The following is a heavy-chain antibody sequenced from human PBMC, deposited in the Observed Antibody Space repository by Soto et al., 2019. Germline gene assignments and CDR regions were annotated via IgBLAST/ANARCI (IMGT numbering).Heavy chain of an antibody. CDR2: IYPGDSDT. J-gene: IGHJ6*02. CDR1: GYSFTSYW. Sequence: RGESLKISCKGSGYSFTSYWIGWVRQMPGKGLEWMGIIYPGDSDTRYSPSFQGQVTISADKSISTAYLQWSSLKASDTAMYYCARHSGYYDSSGYYYYYYYGMDVWGQGTTVTVSS. V-gene: IGHV5-51*01. D-gene: IGHD3-22*01. CDR3: ARHSGYYDSSGYYYYYYYGMDV.